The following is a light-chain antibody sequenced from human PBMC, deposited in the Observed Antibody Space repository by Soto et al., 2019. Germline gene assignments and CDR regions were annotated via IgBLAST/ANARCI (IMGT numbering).Light chain of an antibody. CDR2: KAS. V-gene: IGKV1-5*03. CDR3: QQYNSSPWT. J-gene: IGKJ1*01. Sequence: DIQMTQSPSTLSASVGDRVTITCRASQSISRYLAWYQQRPGKAPNLLIYKASSLQSGVPSRFSGSGSGTEFTLTISSLQPDDFATYYCQQYNSSPWTFGQGAKVEIK. CDR1: QSISRY.